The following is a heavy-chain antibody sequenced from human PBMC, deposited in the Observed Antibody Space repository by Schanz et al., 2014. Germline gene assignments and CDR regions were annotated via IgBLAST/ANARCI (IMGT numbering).Heavy chain of an antibody. J-gene: IGHJ6*02. CDR1: GGSISSGGYS. V-gene: IGHV4-30-4*07. CDR2: IFFRGST. Sequence: QVQLQESGPGLVKPSQTLSLTCAVSGGSISSGGYSWSWIRQPPGKGLEWIGYIFFRGSTYYNPSRKSRVTISIDPSKNQSSLRLTSVTAADTAVYYCYGMDVWGQGTTVTVSS. CDR3: YGMDV.